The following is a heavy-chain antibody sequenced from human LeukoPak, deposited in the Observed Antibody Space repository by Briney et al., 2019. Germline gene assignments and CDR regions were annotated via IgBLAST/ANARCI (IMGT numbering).Heavy chain of an antibody. CDR1: VGSISSYY. V-gene: IGHV4-59*01. CDR3: ATTYSSGWYVGDY. Sequence: PSETLSLSCTVSVGSISSYYWSWIRQPPGKGLEWIGYIYYSGSTNYNPSLKSRVTISVDTSKNQFSLKLSSVTAADTAVYYCATTYSSGWYVGDYWGQGTLVTVSS. D-gene: IGHD6-19*01. CDR2: IYYSGST. J-gene: IGHJ4*02.